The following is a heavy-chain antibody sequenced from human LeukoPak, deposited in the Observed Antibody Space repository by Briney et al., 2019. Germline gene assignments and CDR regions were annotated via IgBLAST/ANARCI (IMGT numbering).Heavy chain of an antibody. CDR3: AKDSMYYDFWSGPNWFDP. J-gene: IGHJ5*02. V-gene: IGHV3-23*01. CDR2: ISGSGGTT. Sequence: PGGSLRHSCAAAGISFSSYAMTWVRQAPGKGLEWVSAISGSGGTTYYADSVKGRFAISRDNSKNTLYLHMSSLKVEDTAVYYCAKDSMYYDFWSGPNWFDPWGQGTLVTVSS. CDR1: GISFSSYA. D-gene: IGHD3-3*01.